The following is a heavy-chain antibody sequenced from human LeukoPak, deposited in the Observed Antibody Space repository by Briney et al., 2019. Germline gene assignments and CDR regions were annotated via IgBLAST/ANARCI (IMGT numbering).Heavy chain of an antibody. CDR2: ISAYNGNT. J-gene: IGHJ6*02. V-gene: IGHV1-18*01. CDR3: ARGELGYCSSTSCYTTNYYYYGMDV. Sequence: ASVKVSCKASGYTFTSYGISWVRQAPGQGLEWMGWISAYNGNTNYAQKLQGRVTMTTDTSTSTAYMELRSLRSDDTAVYYCARGELGYCSSTSCYTTNYYYYGMDVWGQGTTVTVSS. CDR1: GYTFTSYG. D-gene: IGHD2-2*02.